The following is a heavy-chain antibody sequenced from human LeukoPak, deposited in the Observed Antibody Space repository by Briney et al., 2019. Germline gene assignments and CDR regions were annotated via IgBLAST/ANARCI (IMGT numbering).Heavy chain of an antibody. J-gene: IGHJ4*02. D-gene: IGHD6-6*01. CDR1: GYSFTSYW. CDR2: VYPADSET. CDR3: ATTSRYFDY. V-gene: IGHV5-51*01. Sequence: LGESLKISCKGSGYSFTSYWIGCVLQMPGKGPEWMGIVYPADSETRYSPSFQGQVTISADKSISTANLQWSSLKASDTAMYYCATTSRYFDYWGQGSQVTVSS.